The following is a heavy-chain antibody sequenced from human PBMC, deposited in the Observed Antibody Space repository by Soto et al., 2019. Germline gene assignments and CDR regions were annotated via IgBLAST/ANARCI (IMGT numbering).Heavy chain of an antibody. CDR2: IKSKTDGGTT. Sequence: GGSLRLSCAASGFTFSNAWMSWVRQAPGKGLEWVGRIKSKTDGGTTDYAAPVKGRFTISRDDSKHMLYLQMNSLKTEDTAVYYCTTVGYCSSTSCPEYFQHWGQGTLVTVSS. CDR1: GFTFSNAW. CDR3: TTVGYCSSTSCPEYFQH. V-gene: IGHV3-15*01. J-gene: IGHJ1*01. D-gene: IGHD2-2*03.